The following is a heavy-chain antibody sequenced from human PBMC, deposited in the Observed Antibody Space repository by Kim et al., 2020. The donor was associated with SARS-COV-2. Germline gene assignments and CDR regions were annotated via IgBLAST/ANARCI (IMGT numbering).Heavy chain of an antibody. D-gene: IGHD2-8*01. J-gene: IGHJ6*02. CDR3: ARDNDGMDV. CDR2: GST. Sequence: GSTSDNPSLKGRVTISVDTSKNQFSLRLSSVTAADTAVYYCARDNDGMDVWGQGTTVTVSS. V-gene: IGHV4-31*02.